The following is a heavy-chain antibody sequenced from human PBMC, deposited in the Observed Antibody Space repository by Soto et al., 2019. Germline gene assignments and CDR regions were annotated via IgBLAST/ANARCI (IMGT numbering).Heavy chain of an antibody. CDR1: GFTFSSYG. D-gene: IGHD3-9*01. V-gene: IGHV3-30*18. CDR3: AKEGQFYDILTGYRSYYGMDV. J-gene: IGHJ6*02. Sequence: QVQLVESGGGVVQPGRSLRLSCAASGFTFSSYGMHWVRQAPGKGLEWVAVISYDGSNKYYADSVKGRFTISRDNSKNARYLQMNSLSAEDTAVYYCAKEGQFYDILTGYRSYYGMDVWGQGTTVTVSS. CDR2: ISYDGSNK.